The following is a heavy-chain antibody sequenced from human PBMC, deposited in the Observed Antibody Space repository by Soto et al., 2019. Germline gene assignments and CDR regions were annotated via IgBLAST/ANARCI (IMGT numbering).Heavy chain of an antibody. CDR3: AREAGGVLLSGAFDI. CDR2: ISNEGSRK. Sequence: QVHLVESGGGVVQPGRSLRVSCAASGFTFSTYAMHWVRQAPGKGLEWVAGISNEGSRKYFTNSVKGRLTISRENSKNTLDLQVNSLRADDTAVYYCAREAGGVLLSGAFDIWGQVAMVTVSS. CDR1: GFTFSTYA. V-gene: IGHV3-30-3*01. J-gene: IGHJ3*02. D-gene: IGHD3-10*01.